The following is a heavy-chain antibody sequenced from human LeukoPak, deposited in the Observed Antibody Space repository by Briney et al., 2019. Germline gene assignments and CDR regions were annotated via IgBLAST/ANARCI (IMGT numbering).Heavy chain of an antibody. J-gene: IGHJ4*02. CDR3: AADPLGSYCSGGSCWDYFDY. CDR1: GYTLTELS. Sequence: ASVKVSCTVSGYTLTELSMHWVRQAPGKGLEWMGGFDPEDGETIYAQKFQGRVTMTEDTSTDTAYMELSSLRSEDTAVYYCAADPLGSYCSGGSCWDYFDYWGQGTLVTVSS. CDR2: FDPEDGET. D-gene: IGHD2-15*01. V-gene: IGHV1-24*01.